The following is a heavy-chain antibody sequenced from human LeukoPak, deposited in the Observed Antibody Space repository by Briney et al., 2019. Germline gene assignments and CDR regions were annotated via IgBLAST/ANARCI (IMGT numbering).Heavy chain of an antibody. J-gene: IGHJ5*02. D-gene: IGHD6-6*01. V-gene: IGHV3-23*01. CDR1: AFTFSSYG. Sequence: LRRSSAASAFTFSSYGMNWVRHAPGKGLEWVSSVSGSGGTTYYADSVKGRFIVSRENSKSTLYVQMNSLRAEDTAVYYCAIVVAARQGTIDPWGQGTLVTISS. CDR2: VSGSGGTT. CDR3: AIVVAARQGTIDP.